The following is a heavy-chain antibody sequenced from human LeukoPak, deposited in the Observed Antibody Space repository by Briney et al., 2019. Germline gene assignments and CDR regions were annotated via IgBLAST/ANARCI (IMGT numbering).Heavy chain of an antibody. J-gene: IGHJ4*02. CDR1: GFTFDDFA. CDR3: AKDFGGSGYDSGTV. V-gene: IGHV3-9*01. D-gene: IGHD5-12*01. CDR2: ISWNSGTI. Sequence: PGGSLRLSCAASGFTFDDFAMHWVRQAPGKGLEWVSGISWNSGTIGYADSVKGRFTISRDNAKNSLYLQMNSLRAEDTALYYCAKDFGGSGYDSGTVWGQGTLVTVSS.